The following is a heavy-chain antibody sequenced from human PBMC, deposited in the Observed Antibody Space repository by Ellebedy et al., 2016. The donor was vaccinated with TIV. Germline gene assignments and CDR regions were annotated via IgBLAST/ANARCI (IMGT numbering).Heavy chain of an antibody. CDR1: GGSISSYY. Sequence: SETLSLTXTVSGGSISSYYWSWIRQPPGKGLEWIGYIYYSGSTNYNPSLKSRVTISVDTSKNQFSLKLSSVTAADTAVYYCARVEWELYVDYWGQGTLVTVSS. CDR2: IYYSGST. J-gene: IGHJ4*02. D-gene: IGHD1-26*01. V-gene: IGHV4-59*01. CDR3: ARVEWELYVDY.